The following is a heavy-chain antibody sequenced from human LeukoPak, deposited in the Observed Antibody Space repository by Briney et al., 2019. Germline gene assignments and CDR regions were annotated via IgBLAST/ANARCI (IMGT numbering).Heavy chain of an antibody. Sequence: SETLSLTCTVSGGSISSSSHFWGWIRQPPGKGLEWIGSLYYTGSTYNNPSLKSRVTISLDTSKNQFSLKLSSVTAADTAVYYCASNPLFHVVPAALFDYWGQGTLVTVSS. D-gene: IGHD2-2*01. CDR2: LYYTGST. V-gene: IGHV4-39*01. CDR3: ASNPLFHVVPAALFDY. CDR1: GGSISSSSHF. J-gene: IGHJ4*02.